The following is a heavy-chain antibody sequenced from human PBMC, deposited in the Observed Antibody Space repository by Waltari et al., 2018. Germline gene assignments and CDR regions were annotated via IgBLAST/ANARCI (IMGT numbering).Heavy chain of an antibody. CDR2: IKPSGST. D-gene: IGHD3-10*01. CDR3: ARGRITMVRGVMIALYYFDY. V-gene: IGHV4-34*01. Sequence: QVQLQQWGAGLLKPSETLSLTCAVYGGSFSGSFWVWIRQPPGTGREWIGEIKPSGSTNYNPSLKSRVTISVDTSKNQFSLKLSSVTAADTAVYYCARGRITMVRGVMIALYYFDYWGQGTLVTVSS. J-gene: IGHJ4*02. CDR1: GGSFSGSF.